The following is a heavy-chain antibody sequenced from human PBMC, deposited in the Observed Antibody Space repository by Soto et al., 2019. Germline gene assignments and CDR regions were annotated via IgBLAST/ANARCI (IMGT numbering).Heavy chain of an antibody. Sequence: SGPTLVNPTQTHTLTCTFSGFSLSTSGLGVGWIRQPPGKALEWLALIYWDDDKRYSPSLNSRLTITKDTSKRHVVLTMSNMEPVDTATYYFVHFGYWLVATFILWGQGTT. D-gene: IGHD2-2*03. J-gene: IGHJ6*02. CDR3: VHFGYWLVATFIL. CDR2: IYWDDDK. CDR1: GFSLSTSGLG. V-gene: IGHV2-5*02.